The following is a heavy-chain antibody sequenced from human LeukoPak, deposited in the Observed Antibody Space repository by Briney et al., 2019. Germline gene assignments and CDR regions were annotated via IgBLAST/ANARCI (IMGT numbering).Heavy chain of an antibody. V-gene: IGHV3-23*01. Sequence: GGSLRLSCAASGFSFSTYAMSWVRQAPGKGLEFVSSVGAGGGSTYYADSVKGRFAISRDNSASTLYLQMNSLRADDTAIYFCAIDPYSSGWMGGDYFDYWGQGTPVTVSS. CDR2: VGAGGGST. CDR3: AIDPYSSGWMGGDYFDY. J-gene: IGHJ4*02. D-gene: IGHD6-19*01. CDR1: GFSFSTYA.